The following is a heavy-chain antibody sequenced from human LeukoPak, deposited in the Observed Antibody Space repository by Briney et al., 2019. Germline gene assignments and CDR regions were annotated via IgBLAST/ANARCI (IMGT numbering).Heavy chain of an antibody. Sequence: PSETLSLTCTVSGGFISNYYWSWIRQPAGKGLEWIGRIYTSGSTNYNSSLKSRVTMSVDTSKNQFSLKLSSVTAADTAVYYCARRRVPAASGWFDPWGQGTLVTVSS. CDR1: GGFISNYY. CDR3: ARRRVPAASGWFDP. V-gene: IGHV4-4*07. J-gene: IGHJ5*02. CDR2: IYTSGST. D-gene: IGHD2-2*01.